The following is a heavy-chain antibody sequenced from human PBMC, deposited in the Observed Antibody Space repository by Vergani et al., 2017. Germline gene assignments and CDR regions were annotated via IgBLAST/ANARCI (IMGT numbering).Heavy chain of an antibody. CDR3: ARLFPAYSSGWYDLDY. V-gene: IGHV3-30*19. J-gene: IGHJ4*02. Sequence: VQLVESGGGLVQPGRSLRLSCAASGFTFSSYGMHWVRQAPGKGLEWVAVISYDGSNKYYADSVKGRFTISRDNSKNTLYLQMNSLRAEDTAVYYCARLFPAYSSGWYDLDYWGQGTLVTVSS. D-gene: IGHD6-19*01. CDR1: GFTFSSYG. CDR2: ISYDGSNK.